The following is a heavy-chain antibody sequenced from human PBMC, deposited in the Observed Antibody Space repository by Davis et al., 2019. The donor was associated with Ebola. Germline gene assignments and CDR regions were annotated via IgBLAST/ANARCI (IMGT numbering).Heavy chain of an antibody. V-gene: IGHV3-33*01. CDR3: ARSYYDSAFDI. J-gene: IGHJ3*02. CDR1: GFTFSSYG. Sequence: GESLKISCAASGFTFSSYGMHWVRQAPGKGLEWVAVIWYDGSNKYYADSVKGRFTISRDNSKNTLYLQMNSLRAEDTAVYYCARSYYDSAFDIWGQGTMVTVSS. CDR2: IWYDGSNK. D-gene: IGHD3-22*01.